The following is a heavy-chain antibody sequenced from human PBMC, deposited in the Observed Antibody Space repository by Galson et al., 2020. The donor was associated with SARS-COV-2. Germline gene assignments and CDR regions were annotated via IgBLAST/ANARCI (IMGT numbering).Heavy chain of an antibody. V-gene: IGHV3-30*18. CDR1: GFTFTSFC. CDR2: ISYDGSNA. D-gene: IGHD3-10*01. Sequence: GESLKISCAASGFTFTSFCMHWVRQLPGKGLEWVSIISYDGSNANYGDSVKGRFTISRDNSKKTLYLQMDSLSPEDTAVYYCVKNALVARWHSYNWFDSWGQGTLVTVTS. CDR3: VKNALVARWHSYNWFDS. J-gene: IGHJ5*01.